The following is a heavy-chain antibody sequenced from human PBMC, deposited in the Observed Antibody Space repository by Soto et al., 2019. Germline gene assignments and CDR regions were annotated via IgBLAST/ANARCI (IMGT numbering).Heavy chain of an antibody. Sequence: GGSLRLSCAASGFTFSSYAMSWVRQAPGKGLEWVSAISGSGGSTYYADSVKGRFTISRDNSKNTLYLQMNSLRAEDTAVYYCAKPFYDFWSGPNNWFDPWGQGTLVTVSS. D-gene: IGHD3-3*01. CDR2: ISGSGGST. CDR1: GFTFSSYA. V-gene: IGHV3-23*01. J-gene: IGHJ5*02. CDR3: AKPFYDFWSGPNNWFDP.